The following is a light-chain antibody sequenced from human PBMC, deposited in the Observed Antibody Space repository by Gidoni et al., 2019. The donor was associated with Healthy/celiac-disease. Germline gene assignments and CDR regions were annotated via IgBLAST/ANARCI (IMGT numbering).Light chain of an antibody. V-gene: IGKV1-39*01. J-gene: IGKJ5*01. Sequence: DIQMTQSPSSLSASVGDRVTITCRASQSISSYLNWYQQKPGKAPKLLIYAASSLQSVVPSRFSGSGSGTDFTLTISSLQPEDFATYYCQQSYSTPRVXVXQGTRLEIK. CDR1: QSISSY. CDR2: AAS. CDR3: QQSYSTPRVX.